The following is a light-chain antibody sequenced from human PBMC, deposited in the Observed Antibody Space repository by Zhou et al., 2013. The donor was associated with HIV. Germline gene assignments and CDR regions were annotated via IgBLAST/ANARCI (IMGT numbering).Light chain of an antibody. CDR2: STS. V-gene: IGKV1-39*01. CDR3: LQDFTYPRT. Sequence: DIQMTQSPSSVSASVGDRVTISCRASQSIGSYLNWYQHKPGKAPQLLIYSTSSLQSGVPSRFSGSGSGTDFTLTITSLQPEDFATYFCLQDFTYPRTFGPGTKVEIK. J-gene: IGKJ1*01. CDR1: QSIGSY.